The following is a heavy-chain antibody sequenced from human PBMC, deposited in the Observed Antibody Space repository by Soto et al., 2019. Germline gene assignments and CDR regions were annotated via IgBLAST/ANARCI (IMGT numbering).Heavy chain of an antibody. CDR3: ARYSGSYVLSAFDI. J-gene: IGHJ3*02. Sequence: PGGSPRLSCAASGLTFDEYAMGWVRQVPGKGLEWVSSINWNGRSTSYVDSVKGRFTISRDNAKNSLYLQMNSLRVEDTALYYCARYSGSYVLSAFDIWGQGTIVTVSS. D-gene: IGHD1-26*01. CDR2: INWNGRST. V-gene: IGHV3-20*04. CDR1: GLTFDEYA.